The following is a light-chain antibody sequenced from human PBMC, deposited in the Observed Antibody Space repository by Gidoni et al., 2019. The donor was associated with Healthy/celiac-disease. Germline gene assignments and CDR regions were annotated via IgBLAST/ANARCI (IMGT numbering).Light chain of an antibody. CDR3: QAWDSSWV. Sequence: SYELTQPPSVSVSPGQTASITCSGAKLGDKYACWYQQKPGQSPVLVIYQDSKRPSGIPERFSGSNSGNTATLTISGTQAMDEADYYCQAWDSSWVFGGGTKLTVL. CDR1: KLGDKY. CDR2: QDS. J-gene: IGLJ3*02. V-gene: IGLV3-1*01.